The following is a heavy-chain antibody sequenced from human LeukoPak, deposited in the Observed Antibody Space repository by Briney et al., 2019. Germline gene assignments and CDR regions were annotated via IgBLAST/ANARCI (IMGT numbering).Heavy chain of an antibody. V-gene: IGHV4-34*01. CDR2: INHNPFT. J-gene: IGHJ6*03. CDR1: GGSFSGYY. D-gene: IGHD6-13*01. CDR3: ARGQGSSRSSYYYYYYYMDV. Sequence: TLSLTCAVYGGSFSGYYWSWIRQPPGKGLEWIGEINHNPFTNYNPSLKSRVTISVDTSKNQFSLKLSSVTAADTAVYYCARGQGSSRSSYYYYYYYMDVWGKGTTVTASS.